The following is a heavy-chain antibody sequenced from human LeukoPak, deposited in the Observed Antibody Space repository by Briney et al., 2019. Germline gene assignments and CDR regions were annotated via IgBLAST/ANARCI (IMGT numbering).Heavy chain of an antibody. D-gene: IGHD6-13*01. Sequence: SETLSLTRTVSGGSISSSSYYWGWIRQPPGKGLEWIGSIYYSGSTYYNPSLKSRVTISVDTSKNQFSLKLSSVTAADTAVYYCARRISSSWYYFDYWGQGTLVTVSS. CDR2: IYYSGST. J-gene: IGHJ4*02. CDR3: ARRISSSWYYFDY. CDR1: GGSISSSSYY. V-gene: IGHV4-39*01.